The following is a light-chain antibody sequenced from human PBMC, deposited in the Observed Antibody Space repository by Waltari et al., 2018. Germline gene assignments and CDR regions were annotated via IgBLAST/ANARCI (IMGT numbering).Light chain of an antibody. V-gene: IGLV3-25*03. CDR1: ALPKQY. J-gene: IGLJ2*01. CDR2: KDR. CDR3: QSGDNSGTNRVL. Sequence: SYELTQPPSVSVSPGQTARITCSGDALPKQYVYWYQQKSGQAPILVMYKDRERPSGIPERFSGSSSGTTVTLTISEVQAEDEADYHCQSGDNSGTNRVLFGGGTKLTVL.